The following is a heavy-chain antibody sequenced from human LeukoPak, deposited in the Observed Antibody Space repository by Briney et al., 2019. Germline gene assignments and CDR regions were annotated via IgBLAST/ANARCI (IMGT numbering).Heavy chain of an antibody. CDR1: GFTFSNYA. J-gene: IGHJ3*02. CDR2: ISGTTTNT. D-gene: IGHD1-26*01. V-gene: IGHV3-23*01. CDR3: AKHLLVGGTRGAYAFDI. Sequence: QSGGSLRLSCAASGFTFSNYAMSWVRQAPGKGLEWVSLISGTTTNTYYADSVKGRFTISRDNSKNTLDLQMNSLRAEDTAGYYCAKHLLVGGTRGAYAFDIWGRGTMVTVSS.